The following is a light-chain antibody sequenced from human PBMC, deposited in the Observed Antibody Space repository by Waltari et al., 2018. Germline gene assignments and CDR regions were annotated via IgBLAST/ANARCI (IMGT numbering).Light chain of an antibody. Sequence: EIVMTQSPIILSVSPGERATLSCRASHSVGTHLAWYQQRPGQPPRLVIFAASTRATGVPVRFSGSGSGTEFTLTISSLQSEDFAVYYCQQYNDWPLTFGGG. CDR3: QQYNDWPLT. J-gene: IGKJ4*01. V-gene: IGKV3-15*01. CDR2: AAS. CDR1: HSVGTH.